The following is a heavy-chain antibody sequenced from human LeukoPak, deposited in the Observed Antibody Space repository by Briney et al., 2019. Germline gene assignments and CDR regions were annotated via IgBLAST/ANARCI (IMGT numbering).Heavy chain of an antibody. CDR1: GGSSSGYY. J-gene: IGHJ6*03. CDR2: INHSGST. D-gene: IGHD6-19*01. V-gene: IGHV4-34*01. Sequence: PSETLSLTCAVYGGSSSGYYWSWIRQPPGKGLEWIGEINHSGSTNYNPSLKSRVTISVDTSKNQFSLKLSSVTAADTAVYYCARHPGYSSGWNTYYYYYYMDVWGKGTTVTISS. CDR3: ARHPGYSSGWNTYYYYYYMDV.